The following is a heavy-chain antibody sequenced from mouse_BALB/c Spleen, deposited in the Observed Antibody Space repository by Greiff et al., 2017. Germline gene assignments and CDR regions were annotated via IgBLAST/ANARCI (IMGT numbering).Heavy chain of an antibody. D-gene: IGHD1-1*01. Sequence: EVKLMESGGGLVKPGGSLKLSCAASGFTFSDYYMYWVRQTPEKRLEWVATISDGGSYTYYPDSVKGRFTISRDDAKNNLYLQMSSLKSEDTAMYYCARKGDYYDNGDAMDYWGQGTSVTVSS. J-gene: IGHJ4*01. CDR3: ARKGDYYDNGDAMDY. CDR2: ISDGGSYT. V-gene: IGHV5-4*02. CDR1: GFTFSDYY.